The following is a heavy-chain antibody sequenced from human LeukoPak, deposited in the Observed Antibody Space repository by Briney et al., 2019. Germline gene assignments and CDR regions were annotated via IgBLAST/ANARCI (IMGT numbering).Heavy chain of an antibody. CDR2: ISGDTRTI. V-gene: IGHV3-48*04. D-gene: IGHD1-7*01. CDR3: ARGGTTKTFDY. J-gene: IGHJ4*02. CDR1: EFTFTHYG. Sequence: GGSLRLSCAATEFTFTHYGMDWVRQAPGKGLEWVSYISGDTRTIYYADSVKGRFTTSRDNAKNSVYLQMNSLRAEDTAVYYCARGGTTKTFDYWGQGTLVTVSS.